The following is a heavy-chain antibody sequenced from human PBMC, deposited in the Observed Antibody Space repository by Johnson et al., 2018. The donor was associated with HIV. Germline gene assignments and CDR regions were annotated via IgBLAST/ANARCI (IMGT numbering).Heavy chain of an antibody. V-gene: IGHV3-20*04. J-gene: IGHJ3*02. CDR2: INWNGGST. CDR3: ARGKAWIQSWDDAFDI. Sequence: VQLVESGGGVVQTGRSLRLSCAAPGFTLDDYGMSWVRQAPGKGLEWVSGINWNGGSTGYADSVKGRLTISRDNSKNTLYLQMTRRIREDTAVYYCARGKAWIQSWDDAFDIWGQGTVVTVSS. CDR1: GFTLDDYG. D-gene: IGHD5-18*01.